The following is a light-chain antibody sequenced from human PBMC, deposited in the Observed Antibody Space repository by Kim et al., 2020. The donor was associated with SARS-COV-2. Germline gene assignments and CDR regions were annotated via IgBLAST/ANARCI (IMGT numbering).Light chain of an antibody. CDR2: GAS. CDR3: QQYNNWPLT. J-gene: IGKJ4*01. Sequence: VSPGERATLYCRASQSVSSNLAWYQQKPGQAPRLLIYGASTRATGIPARFSGSGSGTEFTLTISSLQSEDFAVYYCQQYNNWPLTFGGGTKVDIK. V-gene: IGKV3-15*01. CDR1: QSVSSN.